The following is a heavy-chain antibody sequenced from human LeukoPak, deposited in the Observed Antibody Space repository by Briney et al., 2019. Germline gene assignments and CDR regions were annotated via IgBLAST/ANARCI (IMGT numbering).Heavy chain of an antibody. Sequence: ASVKVSCKASGYTFTGYGISWVRQAPGQGLEWMGWISAYSGNTNYAQKLQGRVTMTTDTSTSTAYMELRSLRSDDTAVYYCARHCSSTSCYRGVDHWGQGTLVTVSS. J-gene: IGHJ4*02. D-gene: IGHD2-2*02. CDR2: ISAYSGNT. V-gene: IGHV1-18*01. CDR1: GYTFTGYG. CDR3: ARHCSSTSCYRGVDH.